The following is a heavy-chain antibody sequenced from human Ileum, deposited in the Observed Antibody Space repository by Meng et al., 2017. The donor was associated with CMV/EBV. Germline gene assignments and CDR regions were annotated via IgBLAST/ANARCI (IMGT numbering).Heavy chain of an antibody. CDR3: AGGIAARPNYYYYGMDV. D-gene: IGHD6-6*01. J-gene: IGHJ6*02. CDR2: INPTSGGT. Sequence: FTGYSMHGVRQAPGHGLEWMGWINPTSGGTNYAQTFQGRVTMTRDTSISTAYMELSRLRSDDTAVYYCAGGIAARPNYYYYGMDVWGQGTTVTAP. V-gene: IGHV1-2*02. CDR1: FTGYS.